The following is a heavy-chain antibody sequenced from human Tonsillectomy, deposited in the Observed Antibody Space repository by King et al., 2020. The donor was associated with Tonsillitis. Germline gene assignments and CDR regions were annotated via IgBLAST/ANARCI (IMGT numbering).Heavy chain of an antibody. J-gene: IGHJ4*02. V-gene: IGHV4-61*02. CDR1: GVSIISGNYY. Sequence: VQLQESGPGLVKPSQTLSLTCTVSGVSIISGNYYWSWIRQPAGKGLEWIGRIYTSGSTDYNPSLKSRVTISVDTSKNQLSLKLDSVTAADTAVYYCAAEVLSTTTLDYWGQGTVVTVSS. CDR3: AAEVLSTTTLDY. CDR2: IYTSGST. D-gene: IGHD1-14*01.